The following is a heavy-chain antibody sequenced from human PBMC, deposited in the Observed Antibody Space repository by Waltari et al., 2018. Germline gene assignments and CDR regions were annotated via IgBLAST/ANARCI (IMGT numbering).Heavy chain of an antibody. V-gene: IGHV3-74*01. Sequence: VQLLESGGGLIQPGGSPRLPCVTSGFTFSNYWIDWVRQTPGKGLLWVSRSNPDGTITTCADSVKGRFTIFRDNAKKTLYLQMNSLTVDDTAVYYCARGMGDYWGQGILITVSS. J-gene: IGHJ4*02. CDR1: GFTFSNYW. CDR3: ARGMGDY. CDR2: SNPDGTIT.